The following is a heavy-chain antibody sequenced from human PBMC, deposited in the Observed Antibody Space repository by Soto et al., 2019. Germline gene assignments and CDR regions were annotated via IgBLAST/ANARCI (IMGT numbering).Heavy chain of an antibody. CDR3: ARRASGSYYDY. CDR2: ISGSGDST. V-gene: IGHV3-23*01. J-gene: IGHJ4*02. Sequence: EVQLLESGGGLIQLGGSLRLSCAASGFTFSSYAMRWVRQAPGKGLEWVSAISGSGDSTYYADSVKGRFTTSRDNSKNTLYLQMNSLRAEDTAVYYCARRASGSYYDYWGQGTLVTVSS. CDR1: GFTFSSYA. D-gene: IGHD1-26*01.